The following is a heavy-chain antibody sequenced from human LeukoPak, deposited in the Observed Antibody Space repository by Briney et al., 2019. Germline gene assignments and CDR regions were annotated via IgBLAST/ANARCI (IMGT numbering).Heavy chain of an antibody. Sequence: GGSLRLSCAASGFTFSTYAMSWVRQVPGKGLEWVSSMSGSGGSTYYADSVKGRFTISRDNSKNTLYLQMNNLRAEDTALYYCAKNQGQWLVPVDYWGQGTLVTVSS. CDR3: AKNQGQWLVPVDY. CDR2: MSGSGGST. V-gene: IGHV3-23*01. J-gene: IGHJ4*02. D-gene: IGHD6-19*01. CDR1: GFTFSTYA.